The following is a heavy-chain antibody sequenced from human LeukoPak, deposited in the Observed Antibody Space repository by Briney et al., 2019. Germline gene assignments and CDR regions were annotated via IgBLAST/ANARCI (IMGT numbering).Heavy chain of an antibody. D-gene: IGHD2-21*01. V-gene: IGHV3-7*01. Sequence: GGPLRLSCVGSGFSLSGDWMTWVRQAPGTGLEWVANIKEDGGETYYVDSVKGRFTISRDNAKNSLYLQMNNLRAEDTAVYFCARPVNRLFLFWGPGTLVTVSS. J-gene: IGHJ4*02. CDR3: ARPVNRLFLF. CDR1: GFSLSGDW. CDR2: IKEDGGET.